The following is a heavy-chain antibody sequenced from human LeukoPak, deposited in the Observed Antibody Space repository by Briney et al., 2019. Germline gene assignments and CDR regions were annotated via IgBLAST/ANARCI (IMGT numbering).Heavy chain of an antibody. J-gene: IGHJ4*02. D-gene: IGHD6-25*01. CDR2: IKSDESST. CDR1: GFTFSRSW. Sequence: GGSLRLSCVASGFTFSRSWMHWVRQAPGEGLVWVSRIKSDESSTTYADSVKGRFTISRDNAKNTVYLQMNSLRVEDTAVYYCARDGEAASGYASGGFDSWGQGTLVTVSS. V-gene: IGHV3-74*01. CDR3: ARDGEAASGYASGGFDS.